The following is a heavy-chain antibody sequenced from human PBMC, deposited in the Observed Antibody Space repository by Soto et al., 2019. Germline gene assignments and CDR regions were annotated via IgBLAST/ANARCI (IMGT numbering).Heavy chain of an antibody. CDR3: EHGSGWLSEY. CDR1: GFSLTSPAVG. Sequence: QITLKESGPTLVKPTQTLTLTCTFSGFSLTSPAVGVNWIRQPPGKALEWLALIYWDDDKQYSPSLKSRLTTTKDTSKNQVVLTMTNMDPVDTATYYCEHGSGWLSEYWGQGTLVTVSS. J-gene: IGHJ4*02. V-gene: IGHV2-5*02. CDR2: IYWDDDK. D-gene: IGHD6-19*01.